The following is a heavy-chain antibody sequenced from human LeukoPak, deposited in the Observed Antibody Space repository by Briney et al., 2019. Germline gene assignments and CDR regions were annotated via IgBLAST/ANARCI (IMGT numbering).Heavy chain of an antibody. CDR1: GYTFTDYY. CDR3: ATGLRMATTRRAFDI. Sequence: ASVKVSCKVSGYTFTDYYMHWVQQAPGKGLEWMGLVDPEDGETIYAEKFQGRVTITADTSTDTAYMELSSVRSEDTAVYYCATGLRMATTRRAFDIWGRGTMVTVSS. J-gene: IGHJ3*02. V-gene: IGHV1-69-2*01. D-gene: IGHD5-24*01. CDR2: VDPEDGET.